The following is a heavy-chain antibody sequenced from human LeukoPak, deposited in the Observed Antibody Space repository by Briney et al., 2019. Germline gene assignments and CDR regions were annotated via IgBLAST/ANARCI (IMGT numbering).Heavy chain of an antibody. D-gene: IGHD2-2*01. Sequence: GGSLRLSCAASGFTFSSYAMNWVRQAPGKGLEWISNIKTTGLTTYYADSVKGRFTISRDNAKNSLFLQMNSLSAEDTAVYYCGRAGPVTKDHFMDVWGKGTTVTVSS. V-gene: IGHV3-48*04. J-gene: IGHJ6*03. CDR2: IKTTGLTT. CDR1: GFTFSSYA. CDR3: GRAGPVTKDHFMDV.